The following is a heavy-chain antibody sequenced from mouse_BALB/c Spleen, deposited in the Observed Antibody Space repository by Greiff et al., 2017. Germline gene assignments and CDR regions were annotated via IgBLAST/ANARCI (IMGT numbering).Heavy chain of an antibody. CDR1: GYTFTSYW. D-gene: IGHD1-1*01. V-gene: IGHV1-5*01. Sequence: EVQLQESGTVLARPGASVKMSCKASGYTFTSYWMHWVKQRPGQGLEWIGAIYPGNSDTSYNQKFKGKAKLTAVTSTSTAYMELSSLTNEDSAVYYCTRSGYYGSSYVDYFDYWGQGTTLTVSS. J-gene: IGHJ2*01. CDR3: TRSGYYGSSYVDYFDY. CDR2: IYPGNSDT.